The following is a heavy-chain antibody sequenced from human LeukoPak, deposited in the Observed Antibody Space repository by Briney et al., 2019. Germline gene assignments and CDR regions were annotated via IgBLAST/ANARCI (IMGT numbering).Heavy chain of an antibody. V-gene: IGHV4-34*01. CDR2: INHSGST. Sequence: SETLSLTCAVYGGSFSGYYWSWIRQPPGKGLEGIGEINHSGSTNYNPSLKSRVTISVDTSKNQFSLKLSSVTAADTAVYYCARVVPRSSSFDYWGQGTLVTVSS. CDR1: GGSFSGYY. J-gene: IGHJ4*02. D-gene: IGHD6-6*01. CDR3: ARVVPRSSSFDY.